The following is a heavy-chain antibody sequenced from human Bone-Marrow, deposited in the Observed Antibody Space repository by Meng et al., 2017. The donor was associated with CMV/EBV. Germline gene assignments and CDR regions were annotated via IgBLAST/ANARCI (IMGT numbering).Heavy chain of an antibody. CDR1: GGSISSGDYY. D-gene: IGHD2-2*02. V-gene: IGHV4-30-4*08. CDR2: IYYSGST. CDR3: ARGDCSSTSCYTPPYYYYGMDV. J-gene: IGHJ6*02. Sequence: SETLSLTCTVSGGSISSGDYYWSWIRQPPGKGLEWIGYIYYSGSTYYNPSLKSRVTISVDTSKNQFSLKLSSVTAADTAVYYCARGDCSSTSCYTPPYYYYGMDVWGQGTMVTVS.